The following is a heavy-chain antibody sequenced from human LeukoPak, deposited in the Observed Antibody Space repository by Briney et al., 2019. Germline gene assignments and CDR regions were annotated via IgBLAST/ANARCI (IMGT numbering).Heavy chain of an antibody. J-gene: IGHJ4*02. CDR1: GYSFTTYW. Sequence: GESLKISCKGSGYSFTTYWIGWVRQVPGKGLEWVGIIFPGDSDTRYSPSFHGQVTISADKSIRTAYLQWSSLKASDAAIYYCARGDYRYGYLIDYWGQGTLVTVSS. D-gene: IGHD3-22*01. V-gene: IGHV5-51*01. CDR2: IFPGDSDT. CDR3: ARGDYRYGYLIDY.